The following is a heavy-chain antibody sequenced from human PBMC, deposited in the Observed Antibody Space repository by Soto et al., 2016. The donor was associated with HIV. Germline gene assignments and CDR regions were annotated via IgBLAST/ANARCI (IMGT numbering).Heavy chain of an antibody. Sequence: QVQLVQSGAEXKKPGASVKVSCKASGYTFSGYYMHWVRQAPGQGLEWMGWILPNTGGTKYAQSLQGRVTMTRNTSISTAYMEVTSLRSDDTAVYYCAAETYSSGCCHFDYWGQGTLVTVSS. J-gene: IGHJ4*02. CDR1: GYTFSGYY. D-gene: IGHD6-19*01. CDR3: AAETYSSGCCHFDY. V-gene: IGHV1-2*02. CDR2: ILPNTGGT.